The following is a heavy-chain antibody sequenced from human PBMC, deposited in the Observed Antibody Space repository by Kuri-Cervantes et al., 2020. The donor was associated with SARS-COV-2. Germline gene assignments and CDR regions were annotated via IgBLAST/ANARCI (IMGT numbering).Heavy chain of an antibody. CDR1: GFTFSSYG. V-gene: IGHV3-33*08. D-gene: IGHD3-3*01. CDR2: IWYDGSNK. CDR3: ARAEKRTIFGVVNYYYGMDV. Sequence: GGSLRLSCAASGFTFSSYGMHWVRQAPGKWLEWVAVIWYDGSNKYYADSVKGRFTISRDNSKNTLYLQVNSLRAEDTAVYYCARAEKRTIFGVVNYYYGMDVWGQGTTVTVSS. J-gene: IGHJ6*02.